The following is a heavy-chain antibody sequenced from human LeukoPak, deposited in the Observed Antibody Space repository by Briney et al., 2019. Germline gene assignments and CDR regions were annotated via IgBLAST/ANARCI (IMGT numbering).Heavy chain of an antibody. Sequence: SETLSLTCAVSGGSITSGGYSWSWIRQTPGKGLEWNAYMHDSGSIYYNPSLKSRIIISLDTSKNQVSLKLRSVTAADTAVYYCARVVAAAGNNWFDPWGQGTLVTVSS. D-gene: IGHD6-13*01. CDR2: MHDSGSI. CDR1: GGSITSGGYS. J-gene: IGHJ5*02. CDR3: ARVVAAAGNNWFDP. V-gene: IGHV4-30-4*07.